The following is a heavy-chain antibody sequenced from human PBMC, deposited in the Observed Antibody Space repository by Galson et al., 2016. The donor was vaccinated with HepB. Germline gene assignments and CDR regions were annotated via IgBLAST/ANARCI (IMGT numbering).Heavy chain of an antibody. V-gene: IGHV7-4-1*02. CDR1: GYTFSSYG. CDR3: ARGPGTYPLDY. J-gene: IGHJ4*02. Sequence: SVKVSCKASGYTFSSYGMNWVRQAPGQGLEWMGWINTNTGNPAYAQGFTGRFVFSLDTSVSTAYLQISSLKAEDTAVCYCARGPGTYPLDYWGQGTLVTVSS. CDR2: INTNTGNP. D-gene: IGHD1-26*01.